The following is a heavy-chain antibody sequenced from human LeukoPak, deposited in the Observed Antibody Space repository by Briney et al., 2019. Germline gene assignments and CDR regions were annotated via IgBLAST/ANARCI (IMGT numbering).Heavy chain of an antibody. CDR1: GGSISSGGYY. D-gene: IGHD3-9*01. CDR3: ARDNNTAGYDY. J-gene: IGHJ4*02. Sequence: SETLSLTCTVSGGSISSGGYYWSWIRQHPGKGLEWIGYIYYSGSTNYNPSLKSRVTMSVDTSKNQFSLKLSSVTAADTAVYYCARDNNTAGYDYWGQGTLVTVSS. V-gene: IGHV4-61*08. CDR2: IYYSGST.